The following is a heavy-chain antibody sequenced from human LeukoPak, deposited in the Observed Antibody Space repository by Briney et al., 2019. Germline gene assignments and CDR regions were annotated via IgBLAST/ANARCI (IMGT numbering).Heavy chain of an antibody. CDR1: GFTFSSYA. D-gene: IGHD1-26*01. V-gene: IGHV3-23*01. Sequence: GGSLRLSCAASGFTFSSYAMSWVRQAPGKGLEWVSAISGSGGSTYYADSVKGRFTISRDNSKNTLYLQVNSLRAEDTAVYYCAKVRYSGSLYYGMDVWGQGTTVTVSS. CDR3: AKVRYSGSLYYGMDV. J-gene: IGHJ6*02. CDR2: ISGSGGST.